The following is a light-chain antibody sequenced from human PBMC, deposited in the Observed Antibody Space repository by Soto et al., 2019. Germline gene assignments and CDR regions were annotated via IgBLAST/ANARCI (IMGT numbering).Light chain of an antibody. V-gene: IGKV1-5*01. CDR1: QTTNTR. CDR2: DAS. J-gene: IGKJ2*01. CDR3: QQYRSYPHT. Sequence: DIQMTQFPSTLSASVGDRVTITCRASQTTNTRLAWYQQKPGTAPKRLIYDASTMECGVPSRFSASGSGTEFPLTISSLQPDDLAAYYCQQYRSYPHTFGQGTKVEIK.